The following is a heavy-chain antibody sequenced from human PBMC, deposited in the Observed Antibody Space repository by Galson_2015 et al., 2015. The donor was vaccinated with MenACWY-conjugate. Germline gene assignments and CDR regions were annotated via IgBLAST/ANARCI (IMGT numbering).Heavy chain of an antibody. V-gene: IGHV3-21*01. CDR1: GLTFSTYG. Sequence: SLRLSCAASGLTFSTYGMTWVRQAPGKGLEWVSTIRYNNDGIHYADSVKGRFTTSRDNAKNSLYLQMNNVRVDDAALYYCASDGPAWSRGHWGQGVLVTVSS. CDR2: IRYNNDGI. CDR3: ASDGPAWSRGH. D-gene: IGHD2-8*02. J-gene: IGHJ4*02.